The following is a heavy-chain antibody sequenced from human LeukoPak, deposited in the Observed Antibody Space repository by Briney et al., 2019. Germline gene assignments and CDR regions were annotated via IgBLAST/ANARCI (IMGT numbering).Heavy chain of an antibody. CDR2: ISGSGGST. CDR3: ARAPEWLIFDY. Sequence: GGSLRLSCAASGFTFSSYAMHWVRQAPGKGLEWVSSISGSGGSTYYADSVKGRFTISRDNSKNTLYLQMNSLRAEDTAVYYCARAPEWLIFDYWGQGTLVTVSS. J-gene: IGHJ4*02. D-gene: IGHD6-19*01. V-gene: IGHV3-23*01. CDR1: GFTFSSYA.